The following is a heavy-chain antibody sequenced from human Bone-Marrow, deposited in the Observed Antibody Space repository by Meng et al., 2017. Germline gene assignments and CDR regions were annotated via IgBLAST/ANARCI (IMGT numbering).Heavy chain of an antibody. J-gene: IGHJ4*02. CDR1: GGIFSNYV. D-gene: IGHD2-2*01. CDR2: INAVFGTT. Sequence: VKVSCKALGGIFSNYVIGWVRQAPGQGLEWMGGINAVFGTTNYAQKFQGRVTITTDESTSTVYMELTRLTSEDTAVYFCARKAGNCISTTCYSLDYWGQGTLVTVSS. V-gene: IGHV1-69*05. CDR3: ARKAGNCISTTCYSLDY.